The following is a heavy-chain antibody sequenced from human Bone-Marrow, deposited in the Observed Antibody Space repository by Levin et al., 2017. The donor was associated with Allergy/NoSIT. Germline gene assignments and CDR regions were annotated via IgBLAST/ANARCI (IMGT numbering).Heavy chain of an antibody. Sequence: PSETLSLTCTVSGGSISSSSYFWGWIRQPPGKGLEWIGSIYYSGSTYYNPSLKSRVTISVDPSKNQFSLKLSSVTAADTAVYYCARVRPHTNIVVVVASTQYWHFDLWGRGTLVTVSS. CDR2: IYYSGST. D-gene: IGHD2-15*01. J-gene: IGHJ2*01. V-gene: IGHV4-39*01. CDR3: ARVRPHTNIVVVVASTQYWHFDL. CDR1: GGSISSSSYF.